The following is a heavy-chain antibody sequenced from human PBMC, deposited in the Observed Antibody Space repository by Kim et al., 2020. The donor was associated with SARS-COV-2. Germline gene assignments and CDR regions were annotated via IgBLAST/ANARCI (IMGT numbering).Heavy chain of an antibody. CDR2: TYYRSKWLN. J-gene: IGHJ4*02. CDR3: ARNFHTGFDY. CDR1: GDSVSSNGAA. Sequence: SQTLSLTCAISGDSVSSNGAAWNWIRQSPSRGLEWLGRTYYRSKWLNGYAVSLRGRITINPDTSKNQFSLHLNSVTPEDTAVYYCARNFHTGFDYWGQGTLVTVSS. V-gene: IGHV6-1*01.